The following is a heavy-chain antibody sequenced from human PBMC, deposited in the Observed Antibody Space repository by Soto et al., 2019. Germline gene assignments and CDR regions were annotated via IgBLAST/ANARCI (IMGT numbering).Heavy chain of an antibody. CDR1: GGSIRSGDYY. Sequence: PSETLSLTCTVSGGSIRSGDYYWSWIRQPPGKGPEWVGYIYYSGSTYYNPYLKSRVTISVDTSKNQFSLKLSSVTAADTAVYYCARDRHLIVVVPAAIESYYYYYYGMDVWGQGTTVTVSS. CDR2: IYYSGST. CDR3: ARDRHLIVVVPAAIESYYYYYYGMDV. V-gene: IGHV4-30-4*01. J-gene: IGHJ6*02. D-gene: IGHD2-2*02.